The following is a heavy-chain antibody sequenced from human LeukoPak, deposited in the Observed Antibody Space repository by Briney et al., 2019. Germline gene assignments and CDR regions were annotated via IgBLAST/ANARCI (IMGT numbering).Heavy chain of an antibody. CDR1: GFTFSSHV. D-gene: IGHD3-10*01. Sequence: GGSLRLSCAASGFTFSSHVMSWVRQAPGKGLEWVSDISASGDTTYYADSVKGRFTISRDNSKNTLYSQMNSLRPEDTAVYYCAKDRISMVRSSDIDNWGQGTLVTVSS. J-gene: IGHJ4*02. V-gene: IGHV3-23*01. CDR3: AKDRISMVRSSDIDN. CDR2: ISASGDTT.